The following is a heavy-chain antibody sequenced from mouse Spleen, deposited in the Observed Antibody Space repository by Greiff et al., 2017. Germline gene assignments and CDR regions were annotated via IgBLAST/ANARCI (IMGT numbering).Heavy chain of an antibody. J-gene: IGHJ4*01. D-gene: IGHD1-1*01. CDR1: GFTFSDYG. Sequence: EVQVVESGGGLVKPGGSLKLSCAASGFTFSDYGMHWVRQAPEKGLEWVAYISSGSSTIYYADTVKGRFTISRDNAKNTLFLQMTSLRSEDTAMYYCAPPYYYGSSWDAMDYWGQGTSVTVSS. V-gene: IGHV5-17*01. CDR3: APPYYYGSSWDAMDY. CDR2: ISSGSSTI.